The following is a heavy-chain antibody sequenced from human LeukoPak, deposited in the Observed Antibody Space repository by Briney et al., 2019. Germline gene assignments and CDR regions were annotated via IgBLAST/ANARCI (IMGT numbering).Heavy chain of an antibody. J-gene: IGHJ1*01. CDR2: IWYDGHST. Sequence: PGGSLRLSCAASGFRFSDFAMHWVRQAPGKGLEWLALIWYDGHSTYYTDSVKGRFTISRDDANDTLYLQMTSLSADDTAVYFCARGYGSGSYLDKWGQGTLVTVSS. CDR3: ARGYGSGSYLDK. CDR1: GFRFSDFA. V-gene: IGHV3-33*01. D-gene: IGHD3-10*01.